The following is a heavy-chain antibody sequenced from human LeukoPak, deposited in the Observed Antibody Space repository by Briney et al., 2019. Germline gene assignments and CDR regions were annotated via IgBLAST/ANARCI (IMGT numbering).Heavy chain of an antibody. Sequence: GGSLRLSCAASGFTFSNYGMSWVRQAAGKGLEWASSLSGSVSSTFYADSVKGRFTISRDNSKNTLYLQMNSLRAEDTAVYYCARQQLVLPDAFDIWGQGTMVTVSS. D-gene: IGHD6-13*01. CDR2: LSGSVSST. J-gene: IGHJ3*02. V-gene: IGHV3-23*01. CDR3: ARQQLVLPDAFDI. CDR1: GFTFSNYG.